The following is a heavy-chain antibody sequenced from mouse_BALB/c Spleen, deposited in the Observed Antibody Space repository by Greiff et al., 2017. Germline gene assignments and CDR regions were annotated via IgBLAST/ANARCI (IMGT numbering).Heavy chain of an antibody. CDR2: ISSGGST. Sequence: EVKLVESGGGLVKPGGSLKLSCAASGFTFSSYAMSWVRQTPEKRLEWVASISSGGSTYYPDSVKGRFTISRDNARNILYLQMSSLRSEDTAMYYCAPHYYGSSFDYWGQGTTLTVSS. D-gene: IGHD1-1*01. CDR3: APHYYGSSFDY. CDR1: GFTFSSYA. J-gene: IGHJ2*01. V-gene: IGHV5-6-5*01.